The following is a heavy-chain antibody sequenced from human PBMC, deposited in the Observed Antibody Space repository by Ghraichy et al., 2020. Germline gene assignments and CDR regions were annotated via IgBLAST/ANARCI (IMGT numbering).Heavy chain of an antibody. V-gene: IGHV3-33*08. CDR1: GFTFSDFG. Sequence: GGSLRLSCAASGFTFSDFGMHWFRQAPGKGLEWVAIIWSDGSNKYYGDSVKGRFTISRDNSKNTLYLQMNSLRAEDTAVYYCARELLYDGVYYYYGLDAWGQGTTVTVSS. D-gene: IGHD2-8*01. CDR2: IWSDGSNK. CDR3: ARELLYDGVYYYYGLDA. J-gene: IGHJ6*02.